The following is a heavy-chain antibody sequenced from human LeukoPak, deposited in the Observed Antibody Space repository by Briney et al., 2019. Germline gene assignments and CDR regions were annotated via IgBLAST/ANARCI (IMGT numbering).Heavy chain of an antibody. D-gene: IGHD3-22*01. CDR1: RFTFSSYA. J-gene: IGHJ6*02. CDR3: AKVMEDSAGYYGNYYYYGMDV. V-gene: IGHV3-30*04. CDR2: ISHDGNDR. Sequence: GRSLRLSCAPSRFTFSSYAMHWVRQAPGKGLEWVAVISHDGNDRYYADSVKGRFTVSRDHSKSTLYLQMNSLRAEDTAVYYCAKVMEDSAGYYGNYYYYGMDVWGQGTTVTVSS.